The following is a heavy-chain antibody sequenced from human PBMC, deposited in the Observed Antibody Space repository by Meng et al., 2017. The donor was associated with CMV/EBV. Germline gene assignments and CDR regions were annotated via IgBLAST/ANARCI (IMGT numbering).Heavy chain of an antibody. CDR1: GYTFTSYY. J-gene: IGHJ4*02. D-gene: IGHD2-2*01. CDR3: ARSGYCSSTSGSKTSIGVDDY. CDR2: INPSAGST. Sequence: ASVKVSCKASGYTFTSYYMHWVRQAPGQGLEWMGIINPSAGSTSYAEKFQGRVTMTRDTSTSTVYMELSSLRSEDTAVYYCARSGYCSSTSGSKTSIGVDDYWGQGTLVTVSS. V-gene: IGHV1-46*01.